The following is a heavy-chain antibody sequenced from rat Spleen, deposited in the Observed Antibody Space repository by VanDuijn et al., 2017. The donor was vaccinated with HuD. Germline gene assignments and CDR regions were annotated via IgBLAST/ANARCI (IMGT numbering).Heavy chain of an antibody. CDR2: MWYDGDT. CDR3: TRHRSYNSGWGRFDY. Sequence: QVQLKESGPGLVQPSQTLSLTCTVSGFSLTSYSVSWVRQSSGKGPEWMGRMWYDGDTAYNSTLKSRLTLSRDISKSQVFLKMNRLQPDDTGTYYCTRHRSYNSGWGRFDYWGQGVMVTVSP. V-gene: IGHV2-63*01. J-gene: IGHJ2*01. D-gene: IGHD4-3*01. CDR1: GFSLTSYS.